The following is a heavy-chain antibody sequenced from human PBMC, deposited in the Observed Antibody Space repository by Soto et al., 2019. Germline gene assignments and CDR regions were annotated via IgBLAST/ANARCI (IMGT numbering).Heavy chain of an antibody. CDR2: IYYSGST. Sequence: SETLSLTCTVSGGSISSYYWSWIRQPPGKGLEWIGYIYYSGSTNYNPSLKSRVTISVDTSKNQFSLKLSSVTAADTAVYYCARLGVTYSLFVFDYWGQGTLVTVSS. D-gene: IGHD6-13*01. V-gene: IGHV4-59*08. CDR1: GGSISSYY. CDR3: ARLGVTYSLFVFDY. J-gene: IGHJ4*02.